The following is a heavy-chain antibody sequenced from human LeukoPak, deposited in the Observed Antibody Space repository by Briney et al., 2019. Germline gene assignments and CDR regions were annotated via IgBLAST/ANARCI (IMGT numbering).Heavy chain of an antibody. J-gene: IGHJ4*01. CDR1: GFTFNTQS. CDR3: ARGLGWITPGAPYFDL. D-gene: IGHD5-12*01. V-gene: IGHV3-21*01. Sequence: GGSLRLSCAASGFTFNTQSMNWVRQAPGKGLEWLSAISSSGGHIYYAGSVQGRFTISRDDAKESVYLQLNSLRAEDTAVYYCARGLGWITPGAPYFDLWGHGTLVTVSS. CDR2: ISSSGGHI.